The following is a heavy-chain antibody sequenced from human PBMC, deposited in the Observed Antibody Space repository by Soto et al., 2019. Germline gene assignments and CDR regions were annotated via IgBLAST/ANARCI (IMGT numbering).Heavy chain of an antibody. D-gene: IGHD3-10*01. CDR1: GYTFTSYY. CDR2: MNPNSGNT. V-gene: IGHV1-8*02. Sequence: ASVKVSCKASGYTFTSYYMHWVRQAPGQGLEWMGWMNPNSGNTGYAQKFQGRVTMTRNTSISTAYMELSSLRSEDTAVYYCASVSNYYGSGDVYYFDYWGQGTLVTVSS. J-gene: IGHJ4*02. CDR3: ASVSNYYGSGDVYYFDY.